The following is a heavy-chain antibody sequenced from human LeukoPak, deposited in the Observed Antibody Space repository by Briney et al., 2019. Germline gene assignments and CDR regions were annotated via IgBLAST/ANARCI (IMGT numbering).Heavy chain of an antibody. D-gene: IGHD5-18*01. CDR2: ISSDGRNT. V-gene: IGHV3-30*18. Sequence: GGSLRLSCAASGLTFSRCAMHWVRQAPGKGLEWVAVISSDGRNTYYADSVKGRFTIPRDNSKNTLYLQMNSLRGEDTAVYYCAKPVSVDTAMVPCDYWGQGTLVTVSS. CDR3: AKPVSVDTAMVPCDY. CDR1: GLTFSRCA. J-gene: IGHJ4*02.